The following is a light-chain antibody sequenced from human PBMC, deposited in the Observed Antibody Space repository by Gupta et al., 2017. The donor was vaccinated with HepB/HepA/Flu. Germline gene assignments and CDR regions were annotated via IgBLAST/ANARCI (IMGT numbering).Light chain of an antibody. J-gene: IGKJ5*01. Sequence: DIVMTQSPLSLPVTLGQPASISCRSSQSLVYSDGYSYLNWFQQRPGQSPRRLIYQVSNRDSGVPDRFSGSGSGTDFTLKISRVEAEDVGVYFCMQGKQWPPTFGQGTRLEIK. V-gene: IGKV2-30*01. CDR3: MQGKQWPPT. CDR1: QSLVYSDGYSY. CDR2: QVS.